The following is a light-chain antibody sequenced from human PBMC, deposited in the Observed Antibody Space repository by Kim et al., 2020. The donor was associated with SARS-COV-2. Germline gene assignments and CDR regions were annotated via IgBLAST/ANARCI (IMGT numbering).Light chain of an antibody. CDR3: YSSAVNSVWV. J-gene: IGLJ2*01. V-gene: IGLV3-27*01. Sequence: SYELTQPSSVSVSPGQTATITCSGDILADKYVRWYQQKPGQAPVLVIYQNTKRPSGIPERFSGSSSGNTATLTISGTQAKDEADYYCYSSAVNSVWVFG. CDR1: ILADKY. CDR2: QNT.